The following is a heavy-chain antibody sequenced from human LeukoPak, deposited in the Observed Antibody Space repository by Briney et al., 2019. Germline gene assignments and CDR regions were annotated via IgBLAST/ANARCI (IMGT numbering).Heavy chain of an antibody. CDR3: ARDRWIQLWLDRAFDI. J-gene: IGHJ3*02. CDR2: IRGHNGNT. V-gene: IGHV1-18*01. Sequence: ASVKVSCKASGYTFTTYGISWVRQAPGQELEWMGWIRGHNGNTEYAQKFQGRVTMTTDTCTSTAYMELRSQRSDDTAVYYCARDRWIQLWLDRAFDIWGQGTMVTVSS. D-gene: IGHD5-18*01. CDR1: GYTFTTYG.